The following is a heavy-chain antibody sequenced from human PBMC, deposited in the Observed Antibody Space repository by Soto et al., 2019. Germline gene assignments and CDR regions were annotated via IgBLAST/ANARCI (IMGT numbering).Heavy chain of an antibody. J-gene: IGHJ3*01. CDR3: ARGRGVVLPAGTPDAFDV. V-gene: IGHV1-18*01. CDR1: GYTFTRNG. D-gene: IGHD6-13*01. Sequence: GASVKVSCKTSGYTFTRNGISWVRQAPGQGLEWMGWISAFNDYTNLAQKFQGRITLTTAASTNTAYMELQILLSDDTAMYYCARGRGVVLPAGTPDAFDVWGQGKMVTVSS. CDR2: ISAFNDYT.